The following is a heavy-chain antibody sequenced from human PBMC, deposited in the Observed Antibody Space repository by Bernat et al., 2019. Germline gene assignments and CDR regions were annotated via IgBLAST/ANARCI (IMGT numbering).Heavy chain of an antibody. D-gene: IGHD6-19*01. Sequence: EVQLLESGGGLVQPGGSLRLSCAASGFTFSSYAMSWVRQAPGKGLEWVSAISGSGSSTYYADSVKGRFTISRDNSKNTLYLQMNSLGAEDTAVYYCAKLGDSGWNYFDYWGQGTLVTVSS. CDR3: AKLGDSGWNYFDY. J-gene: IGHJ4*02. V-gene: IGHV3-23*01. CDR2: ISGSGSST. CDR1: GFTFSSYA.